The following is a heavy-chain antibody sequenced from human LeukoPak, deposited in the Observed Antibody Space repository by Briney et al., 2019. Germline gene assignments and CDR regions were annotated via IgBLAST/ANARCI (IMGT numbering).Heavy chain of an antibody. D-gene: IGHD2-15*01. CDR2: IIPIFGTA. J-gene: IGHJ4*02. V-gene: IGHV1-69*06. CDR3: ARRGGYCSGGSCYGAFDY. Sequence: SVKVSCKASGGTFSSYAISWVRQAAGQGLEWMGGIIPIFGTAKYAPKFQGRVTITADKSTSTAYMELSSLRSEDTAVYYCARRGGYCSGGSCYGAFDYWGQGTLVTVSS. CDR1: GGTFSSYA.